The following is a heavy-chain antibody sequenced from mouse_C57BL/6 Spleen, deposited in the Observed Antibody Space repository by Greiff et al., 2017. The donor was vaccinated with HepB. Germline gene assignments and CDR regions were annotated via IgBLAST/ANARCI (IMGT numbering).Heavy chain of an antibody. CDR3: ARIEDYYAMDY. CDR2: INPNNGGT. CDR1: GYTFTDYY. J-gene: IGHJ4*01. Sequence: EVQLQQSGPELVKPGASVKISCKASGYTFTDYYMNWVKQSHGKSLEWIGDINPNNGGTSYNQKFKGKATLTVDKSSSTAYMALRSLTSEDSAVYYCARIEDYYAMDYWGQGTSVTVSS. V-gene: IGHV1-26*01.